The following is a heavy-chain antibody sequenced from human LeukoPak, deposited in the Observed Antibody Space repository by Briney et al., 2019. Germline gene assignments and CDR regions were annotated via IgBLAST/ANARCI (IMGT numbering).Heavy chain of an antibody. J-gene: IGHJ6*03. V-gene: IGHV1-46*01. D-gene: IGHD5-18*01. Sequence: ASVKVSCKASGYTFTSYYMHWVRQAPGQGLEWMGIINPSGGSTSYAQKFQGRVTMTRDTSTSTVYMELSSLRSEDTAVYYCARDGLGYSYVGYYYYYMDVWGKGTTVTISS. CDR3: ARDGLGYSYVGYYYYYMDV. CDR2: INPSGGST. CDR1: GYTFTSYY.